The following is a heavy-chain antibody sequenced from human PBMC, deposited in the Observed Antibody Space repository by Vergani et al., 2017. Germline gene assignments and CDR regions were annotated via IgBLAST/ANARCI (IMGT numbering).Heavy chain of an antibody. V-gene: IGHV7-4-1*02. CDR1: GYTFINYA. CDR3: ARDRGVRYMGYHEMHV. CDR2: INTNSGNP. Sequence: QVQLVQSGSELKKPGASVKVSCKASGYTFINYAINWVRQAPGQGLEWMGWINTNSGNPTYAQAFTGRLVFSMDTSVSTAFLEISSLKAADTAIYYCARDRGVRYMGYHEMHVWGQGTTVTVS. J-gene: IGHJ6*02. D-gene: IGHD3-10*01.